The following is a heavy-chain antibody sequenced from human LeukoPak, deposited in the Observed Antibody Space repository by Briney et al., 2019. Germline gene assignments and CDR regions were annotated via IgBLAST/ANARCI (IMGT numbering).Heavy chain of an antibody. J-gene: IGHJ4*02. CDR1: GFTFSSYD. D-gene: IGHD1-14*01. Sequence: GKSLGLSCAASGFTFSSYDMHWVRQAPGKGLEWVAIIWYDGSDKYYGDSVKGRFTISRDNVKNTLYLQMNSLRVEDTAVYYCARDLNREDFDYWGQGTLVAVSS. CDR3: ARDLNREDFDY. V-gene: IGHV3-33*01. CDR2: IWYDGSDK.